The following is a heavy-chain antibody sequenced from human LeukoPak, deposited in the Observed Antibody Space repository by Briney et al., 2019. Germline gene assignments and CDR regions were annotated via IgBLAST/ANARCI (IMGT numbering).Heavy chain of an antibody. D-gene: IGHD5-12*01. J-gene: IGHJ4*02. CDR2: TFPGDSYT. V-gene: IGHV5-51*01. CDR3: ARQSGYSAYDPFDY. CDR1: GYNFTPYW. Sequence: GESLKISCKGSGYNFTPYWIVWVRQMPGKGLEWMGITFPGDSYTIYSPSFQGQVTISADKSISTAYLQWSSLKASDTAMYYCARQSGYSAYDPFDYWGQGTLVTVSS.